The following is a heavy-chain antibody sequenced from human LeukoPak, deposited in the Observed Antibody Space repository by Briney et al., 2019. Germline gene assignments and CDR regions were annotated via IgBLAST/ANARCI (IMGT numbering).Heavy chain of an antibody. CDR2: IFPGDSDV. CDR3: ARGGYSYGYVGH. D-gene: IGHD5-18*01. J-gene: IGHJ4*02. Sequence: GESLKISCQSSGYSFTNYWIAWVRQKPGKGLEWMGIIFPGDSDVRYSPSFQGQVTISADTSIRTAYLQWRSLKASDSALYYCARGGYSYGYVGHWGQGTLVTVS. V-gene: IGHV5-51*01. CDR1: GYSFTNYW.